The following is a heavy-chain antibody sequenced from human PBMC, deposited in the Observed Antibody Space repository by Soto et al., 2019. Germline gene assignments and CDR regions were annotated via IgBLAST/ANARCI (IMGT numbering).Heavy chain of an antibody. CDR3: ERDMTVHDQIVVVPADVDN. CDR2: ISADNGNT. J-gene: IGHJ4*02. D-gene: IGHD2-2*01. V-gene: IGHV1-18*04. Sequence: GAVKGSCKASGYTFSSCSVGWVRQAPGQGLEWIGRISADNGNTNDAQRLQGRVTMTTATSKSTEHMALRSLRSEETAVSYCERDMTVHDQIVVVPADVDNWGKGTIVSVSS. CDR1: GYTFSSCS.